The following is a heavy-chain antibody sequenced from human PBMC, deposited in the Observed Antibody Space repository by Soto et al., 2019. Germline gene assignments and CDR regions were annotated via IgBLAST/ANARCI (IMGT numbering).Heavy chain of an antibody. Sequence: SGFTFSSRALDWVRQAAGKGLEGVSALTHSIAGPEYGQAVECGFTISRDHATSTLYLQMNKLRVEDTAVYYCARFSGFGEGTWFEPWGQGPLVTVSS. CDR3: ARFSGFGEGTWFEP. CDR2: LTHSIAGP. V-gene: IGHV3-23*01. CDR1: GFTFSSRA. J-gene: IGHJ5*02. D-gene: IGHD3-10*01.